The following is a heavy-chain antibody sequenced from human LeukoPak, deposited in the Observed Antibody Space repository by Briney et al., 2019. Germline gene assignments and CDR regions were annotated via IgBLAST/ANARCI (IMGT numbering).Heavy chain of an antibody. J-gene: IGHJ4*02. V-gene: IGHV3-11*01. Sequence: GGSLRLSCAASGFTFSDYYMSWIRQAPGKGLERVSYISSSGSTIYYADSVKGRFTISRDNAKNSLYLQMNSLRAEDTAVYYCARAPPYCSGGSCYRIVDYWGQGTLVTVSS. D-gene: IGHD2-15*01. CDR2: ISSSGSTI. CDR1: GFTFSDYY. CDR3: ARAPPYCSGGSCYRIVDY.